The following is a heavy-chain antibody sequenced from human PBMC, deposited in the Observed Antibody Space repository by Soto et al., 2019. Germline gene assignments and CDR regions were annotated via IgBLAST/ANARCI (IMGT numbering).Heavy chain of an antibody. CDR3: AKTVPGTKY. J-gene: IGHJ4*02. V-gene: IGHV3-74*01. CDR2: ISSSGGST. D-gene: IGHD6-19*01. Sequence: EVQLVESGGGLVQPGGSLRLSCAASGFTFSGHWMHWVRQAPGKGLVWVSRISSSGGSTYYADSVKGRFTISRDNSKNTLYLQMNSLRAEDTAVYYCAKTVPGTKYWGQGTLVTVSS. CDR1: GFTFSGHW.